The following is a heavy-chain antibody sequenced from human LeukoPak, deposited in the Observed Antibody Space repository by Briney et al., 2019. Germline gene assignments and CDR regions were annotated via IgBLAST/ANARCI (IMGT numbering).Heavy chain of an antibody. CDR3: ANGQLVDY. J-gene: IGHJ4*02. CDR1: GFSFSRTT. CDR2: ISSSSHKM. D-gene: IGHD6-6*01. Sequence: GGSLRLSCAASGFSFSRTTMHWVRQAPGKGLEWVSSISSSSHKMNYGDSVKGRFTISRDNSKNTLSLQMNSLRPEDTAVYYCANGQLVDYWGQGTLVTVSS. V-gene: IGHV3-48*01.